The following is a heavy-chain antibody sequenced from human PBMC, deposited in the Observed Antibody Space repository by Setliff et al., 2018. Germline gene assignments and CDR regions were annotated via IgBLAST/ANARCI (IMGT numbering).Heavy chain of an antibody. CDR3: AGERQGGFLEWAPFDS. CDR1: ANTLSTSYY. Sequence: PSETLSLTCAVTANTLSTSYYWGWVRQPPGKGLEWIGDIYKGGSTYYNPSLRSRVSMSLDTSKRQVSLNLNSVTAADTGVYFCAGERQGGFLEWAPFDSWGQGVVVTVSS. J-gene: IGHJ4*02. CDR2: IYKGGST. V-gene: IGHV4-28*03. D-gene: IGHD3-3*01.